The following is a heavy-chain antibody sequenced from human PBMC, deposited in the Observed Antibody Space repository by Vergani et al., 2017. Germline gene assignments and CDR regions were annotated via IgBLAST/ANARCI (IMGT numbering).Heavy chain of an antibody. Sequence: QVQLVQSGAEVKKPGSSVKVSCKASGGTFSSYAIIWVRQAPGQGLEWMGGIIPVFGTANYGRKFQGRVTINAAGARNTAYMELSSLRSEDTAVYYCARGQGIAARSSWGDYYGGMGVWGEGTTVSGSS. CDR1: GGTFSSYA. D-gene: IGHD6-6*01. V-gene: IGHV1-69*01. CDR3: ARGQGIAARSSWGDYYGGMGV. J-gene: IGHJ6*04. CDR2: IIPVFGTA.